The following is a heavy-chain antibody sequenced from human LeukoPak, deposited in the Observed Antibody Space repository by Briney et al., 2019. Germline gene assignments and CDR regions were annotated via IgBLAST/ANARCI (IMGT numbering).Heavy chain of an antibody. CDR1: GFTFSSYW. CDR3: ARFSSGTVTTAGY. J-gene: IGHJ4*02. CDR2: INSDGSST. D-gene: IGHD4-17*01. V-gene: IGHV3-74*01. Sequence: GGSLRLSCAASGFTFSSYWMHWVRQAPGKGLVWVSRINSDGSSTSYADSVKGRFAISRDNTKNTLNLQMNNLRVDDTAVYYCARFSSGTVTTAGYWGQGTLVTVSS.